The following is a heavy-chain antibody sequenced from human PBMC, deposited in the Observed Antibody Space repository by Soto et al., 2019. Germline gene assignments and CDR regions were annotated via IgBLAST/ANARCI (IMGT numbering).Heavy chain of an antibody. CDR3: AASCVGCGGFNYYGMDV. CDR1: GGSISSGGYY. Sequence: QVQLQESGPGLVKPSQTLSLTCTVSGGSISSGGYYWNWIRQHPGKGLEWIGYIYYSGTTYYNPSLKSRVTISVDTSKNQFSLQLSSVTAADTAVYYCAASCVGCGGFNYYGMDVWGQGTTVTVSS. CDR2: IYYSGTT. D-gene: IGHD2-21*01. J-gene: IGHJ6*02. V-gene: IGHV4-31*03.